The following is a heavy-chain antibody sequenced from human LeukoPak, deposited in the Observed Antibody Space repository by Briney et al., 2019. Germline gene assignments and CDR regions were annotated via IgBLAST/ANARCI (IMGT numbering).Heavy chain of an antibody. CDR2: IYEST. V-gene: IGHV4-4*07. CDR1: GASISTYY. Sequence: SETLSLTCTVSGASISTYYWSWVRQPAGQGLEWIGRIYESTHYNPPLESRVTMSVDTSKNQFSLRLKSVTAADTAVYFCARNYYNGMDVWGQGTTVTVSS. J-gene: IGHJ6*02. D-gene: IGHD3-22*01. CDR3: ARNYYNGMDV.